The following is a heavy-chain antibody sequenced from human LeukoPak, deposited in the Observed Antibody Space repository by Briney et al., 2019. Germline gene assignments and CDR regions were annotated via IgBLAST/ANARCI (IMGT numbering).Heavy chain of an antibody. CDR2: IWYDGSNK. V-gene: IGHV3-33*01. J-gene: IGHJ4*02. CDR3: ARGPLYSSSWYGVDD. Sequence: PGRSLRLSCAASGFTFSSYGMHWVRQAPGKGLEWVAVIWYDGSNKYYADSVKGRFTISRDNSKNTLYLQMNSLRAEDTAVYYCARGPLYSSSWYGVDDWGQGTLVTVSS. D-gene: IGHD6-13*01. CDR1: GFTFSSYG.